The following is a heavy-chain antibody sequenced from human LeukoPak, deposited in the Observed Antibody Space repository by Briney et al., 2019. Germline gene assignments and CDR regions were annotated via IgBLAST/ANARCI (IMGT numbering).Heavy chain of an antibody. D-gene: IGHD3-10*01. CDR2: IYHSGST. V-gene: IGHV4-38-2*02. J-gene: IGHJ3*02. Sequence: SETLSLTCTVSGFSISSGYHWGWIRQPPGKGLEWIGTIYHSGSTYYNPSLKSRVTISVDTSKNQFSLKLNSVTAADTAVYYCAKSNGYGLVDIWGQGTMVTVSS. CDR1: GFSISSGYH. CDR3: AKSNGYGLVDI.